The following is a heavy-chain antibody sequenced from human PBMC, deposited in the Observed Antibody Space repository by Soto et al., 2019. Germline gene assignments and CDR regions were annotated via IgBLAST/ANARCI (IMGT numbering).Heavy chain of an antibody. D-gene: IGHD3-3*01. V-gene: IGHV5-51*01. CDR2: IYPGDSDT. CDR3: ARRHYDFWSGYQWEFDY. CDR1: GYSFTSYW. J-gene: IGHJ4*02. Sequence: LGESLKISCKGSGYSFTSYWIGWVRQMPGKGLEWMGIIYPGDSDTRYSPSFQGQVTISADKSISTAYLQWSSLKASDTAMYYCARRHYDFWSGYQWEFDYWGQGTLVTVSS.